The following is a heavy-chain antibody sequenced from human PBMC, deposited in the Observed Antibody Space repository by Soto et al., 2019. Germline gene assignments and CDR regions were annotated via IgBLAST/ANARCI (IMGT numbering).Heavy chain of an antibody. V-gene: IGHV3-11*04. D-gene: IGHD5-18*01. J-gene: IGHJ6*02. Sequence: QVQLVESGGGLVKPGGSLRLSCAASEFTFSDYYMTWIRQAPGKGLEWVSHISSSGSSIYYADSVKGRFTISRDNAKNSLYLQMNSLRAEDTAVYYCARVKDTHYGMDVWGQGTTVTVSS. CDR1: EFTFSDYY. CDR2: ISSSGSSI. CDR3: ARVKDTHYGMDV.